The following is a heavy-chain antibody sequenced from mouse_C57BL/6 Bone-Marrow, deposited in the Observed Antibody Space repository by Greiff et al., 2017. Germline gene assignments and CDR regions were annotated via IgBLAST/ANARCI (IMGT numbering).Heavy chain of an antibody. V-gene: IGHV1-81*01. Sequence: QVQLKESGAELARPGASVKLSCKASGYTFTSYGISWVKQRTGQGLEWIGEIYPRSGNTYYNEKFKGKATLTADKSSSTAYMELRSRTSEDSAVYFCARSGYYHWYFDVWGTGTTVTVSS. CDR1: GYTFTSYG. CDR2: IYPRSGNT. D-gene: IGHD2-3*01. CDR3: ARSGYYHWYFDV. J-gene: IGHJ1*03.